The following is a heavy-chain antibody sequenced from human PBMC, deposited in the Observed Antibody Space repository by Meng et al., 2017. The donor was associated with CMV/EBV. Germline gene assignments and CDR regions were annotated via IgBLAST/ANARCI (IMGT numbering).Heavy chain of an antibody. CDR1: EFPFSSYT. CDR3: ARIGLYPGRMYQLNAFDI. V-gene: IGHV3-21*06. J-gene: IGHJ3*02. D-gene: IGHD2-2*01. Sequence: LSLTCAASEFPFSSYTMSWVRQAPGKGLEWVSSITPNSSYILYADSMKGRVTISRDNAKDSLYLQMNSLRAEDTAVYYCARIGLYPGRMYQLNAFDIWGQGTMVTVSS. CDR2: ITPNSSYI.